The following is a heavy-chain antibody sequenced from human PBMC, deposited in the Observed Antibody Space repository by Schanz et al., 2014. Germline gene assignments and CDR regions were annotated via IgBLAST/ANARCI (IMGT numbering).Heavy chain of an antibody. CDR3: ARALCGSGHGDV. D-gene: IGHD3-10*01. CDR1: GYTFTDYY. V-gene: IGHV1-2*07. CDR2: FSANSGGT. J-gene: IGHJ6*02. Sequence: QVQLVQSGAEVKKPGASVKVSCKASGYTFTDYYIHWVRQAPGQGLEWMGGFSANSGGTNYAPTFHGRVTMARDASSSTADRELSRLKSEDTAVNYGARALCGSGHGDVWGQGTTVTVSS.